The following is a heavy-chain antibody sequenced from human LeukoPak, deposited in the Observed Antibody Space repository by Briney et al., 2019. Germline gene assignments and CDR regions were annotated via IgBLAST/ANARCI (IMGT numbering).Heavy chain of an antibody. Sequence: GGSLRLSCAASGFTFRDAAMTWVRQAPGKGLEWVSLISSSGANAYYADSVKGRFTISRDNSKNTLYLQVNSLRAEDTAVYYCARWGRSSGYLDSWGQGTLVTVSS. D-gene: IGHD3-22*01. CDR2: ISSSGANA. CDR1: GFTFRDAA. V-gene: IGHV3-23*01. CDR3: ARWGRSSGYLDS. J-gene: IGHJ4*02.